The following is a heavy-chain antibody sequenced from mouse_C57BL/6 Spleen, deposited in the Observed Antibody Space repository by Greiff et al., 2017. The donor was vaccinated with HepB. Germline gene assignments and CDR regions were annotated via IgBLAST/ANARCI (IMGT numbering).Heavy chain of an antibody. Sequence: QVQLQQSGAELVRPGTSVKVSCKASGYAFTNYLIEWVKQRPGQGLEWIGVINPGSGGTNYNEKFKGKATLTADKSSSTAYMQLSSLTSEDSAVYFCARSPYSNYEYFDVWGTGTTVTVSS. J-gene: IGHJ1*03. CDR2: INPGSGGT. V-gene: IGHV1-54*01. CDR3: ARSPYSNYEYFDV. CDR1: GYAFTNYL. D-gene: IGHD2-5*01.